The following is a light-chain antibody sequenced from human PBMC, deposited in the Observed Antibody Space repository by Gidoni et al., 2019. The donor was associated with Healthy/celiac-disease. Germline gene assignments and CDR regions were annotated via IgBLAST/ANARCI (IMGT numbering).Light chain of an antibody. Sequence: DIQMTQSPSSLSASVGDRVTITCQASQDISNYLNWYQQKPGKAPKLLIYDASNLETGVPSRFSGSGSGTDFTFTISSLQPEDIATYYCQQYDNLVGFXPXTKVDIK. CDR3: QQYDNLVG. CDR2: DAS. J-gene: IGKJ3*01. V-gene: IGKV1-33*01. CDR1: QDISNY.